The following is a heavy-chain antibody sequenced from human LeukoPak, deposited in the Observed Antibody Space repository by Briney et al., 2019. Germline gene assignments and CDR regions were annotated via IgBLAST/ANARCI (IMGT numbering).Heavy chain of an antibody. J-gene: IGHJ6*02. CDR2: IYYSGST. CDR1: GGSISSYY. Sequence: SETLSLTCTVSGGSISSYYWSWIRQPPGKGLEWIGYIYYSGSTNYNPSLKSRVTISVDTSKNQFSLKLTSVTAADTAVYYCARHPDYYYYGMDVWGQGTTVTVSS. V-gene: IGHV4-59*08. CDR3: ARHPDYYYYGMDV.